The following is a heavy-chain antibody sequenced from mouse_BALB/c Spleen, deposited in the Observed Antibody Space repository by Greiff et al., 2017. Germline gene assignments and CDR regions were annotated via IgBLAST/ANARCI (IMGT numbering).Heavy chain of an antibody. CDR3: ARDSSGY. CDR2: ISYSGST. CDR1: GYSINSDYA. V-gene: IGHV3-2*02. D-gene: IGHD3-2*01. Sequence: EVQLQESGPGLVKPSQSLSLTCTVTGYSINSDYAWNWIRQFPGNKLEWMGYISYSGSTSYNPSLKSRISITRDTSKNQFFLQLNSVTTEDTATYYCARDSSGYWGQGTLVTVSA. J-gene: IGHJ3*01.